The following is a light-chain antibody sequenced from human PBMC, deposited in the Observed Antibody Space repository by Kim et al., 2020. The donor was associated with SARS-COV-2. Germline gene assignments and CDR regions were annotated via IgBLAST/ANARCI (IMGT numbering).Light chain of an antibody. Sequence: DIQMTQSPSSLSASVGDRVTITCQASQDISNHLNWYQQKPGKAPKLLIYDASNLETGVPSRFSGCGSGTDFTFTISSLQPEDIATYYCQQYDNLPRTFGQGTKLEI. CDR3: QQYDNLPRT. V-gene: IGKV1-33*01. CDR1: QDISNH. CDR2: DAS. J-gene: IGKJ2*01.